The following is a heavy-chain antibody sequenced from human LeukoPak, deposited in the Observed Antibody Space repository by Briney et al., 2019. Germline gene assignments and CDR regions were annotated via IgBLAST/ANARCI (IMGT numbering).Heavy chain of an antibody. V-gene: IGHV4-61*02. Sequence: SETLSLACTVSGGSTSSGSYYWSWIRQLAGKGLEWIGRIYTSGSTNYNPSLKSRVTISVDTSKNQFSLKLSSVTAADTAVYYCARDSDFWSGRDSNDAFDIWGQGTMVTVSS. D-gene: IGHD3-3*01. CDR2: IYTSGST. CDR3: ARDSDFWSGRDSNDAFDI. CDR1: GGSTSSGSYY. J-gene: IGHJ3*02.